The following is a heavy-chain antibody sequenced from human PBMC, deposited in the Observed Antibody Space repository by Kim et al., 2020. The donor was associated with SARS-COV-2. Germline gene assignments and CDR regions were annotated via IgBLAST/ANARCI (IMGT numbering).Heavy chain of an antibody. V-gene: IGHV3-7*05. D-gene: IGHD2-21*02. CDR1: GFTFSSYW. Sequence: GGSLRLSCAASGFTFSSYWMSWVRQAPGKGLEWVANIKQDGSEKYYVDSVKGRFTISRDNAKNSLYLQMNSLRAEDTAVYYCAILAYCGGDCYSPKGAFDIWGQGTMVTVSS. CDR2: IKQDGSEK. CDR3: AILAYCGGDCYSPKGAFDI. J-gene: IGHJ3*02.